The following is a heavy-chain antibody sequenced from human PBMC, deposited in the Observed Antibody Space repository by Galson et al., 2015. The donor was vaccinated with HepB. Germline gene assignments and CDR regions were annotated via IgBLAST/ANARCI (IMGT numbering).Heavy chain of an antibody. CDR2: IGSGDNTK. CDR3: ARATLVWFDP. J-gene: IGHJ5*02. V-gene: IGHV3-11*01. Sequence: SLRLSCAASGFVFSDYYMSWIRQAPGKGLEWISFIGSGDNTKYYADSVEGRSTVSRDNARNSLFLQMNSLTVEDTAVYYCARATLVWFDPWGQGTLVTVSS. CDR1: GFVFSDYY. D-gene: IGHD2/OR15-2a*01.